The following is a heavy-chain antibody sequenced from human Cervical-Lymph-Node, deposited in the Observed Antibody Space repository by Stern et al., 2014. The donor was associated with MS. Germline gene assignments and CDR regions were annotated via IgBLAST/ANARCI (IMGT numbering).Heavy chain of an antibody. Sequence: VQLVESGPGLAKPSQTLSLTCTVSGGSISSGTYYWTWIRQPAGKGLEWIGRIDTSGSTNYNPSLNSRVTISVDTSKNQFSLKLSPVTAADTAVYYCATGSDGSYYVYWGQGTLVSVSS. CDR2: IDTSGST. J-gene: IGHJ4*02. CDR1: GGSISSGTYY. D-gene: IGHD1-26*01. V-gene: IGHV4-61*02. CDR3: ATGSDGSYYVY.